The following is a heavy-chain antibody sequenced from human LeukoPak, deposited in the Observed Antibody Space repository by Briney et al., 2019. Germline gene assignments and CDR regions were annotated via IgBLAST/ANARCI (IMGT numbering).Heavy chain of an antibody. J-gene: IGHJ4*02. D-gene: IGHD2-15*01. V-gene: IGHV3-15*01. CDR3: TPVMVEDRGF. CDR1: GFIFNKAW. Sequence: GGSLRLSCAASGFIFNKAWMSWVRQAPGKGPEWVGRIKSKNDGETTDYGAPVKGRFTISRDDSKNTLYLQMNSLKTDDTAIYYCTPVMVEDRGFWGQGTLVTVSS. CDR2: IKSKNDGETT.